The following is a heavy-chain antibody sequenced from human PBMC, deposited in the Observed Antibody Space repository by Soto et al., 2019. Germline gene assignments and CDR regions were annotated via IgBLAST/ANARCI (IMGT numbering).Heavy chain of an antibody. J-gene: IGHJ6*02. Sequence: QVQLVQSGAEEKKPGASVKVSWKAYGYTFTSCAMHWVRQAHGLRLEWKGWINAGNGNTKYSQKFQGRVTITRDTSASTAYMELSSLRSEDTAVYYCASSYCSGGSCYVYYYGMDVWGQGTTVTVSS. D-gene: IGHD2-15*01. CDR3: ASSYCSGGSCYVYYYGMDV. CDR1: GYTFTSCA. V-gene: IGHV1-3*05. CDR2: INAGNGNT.